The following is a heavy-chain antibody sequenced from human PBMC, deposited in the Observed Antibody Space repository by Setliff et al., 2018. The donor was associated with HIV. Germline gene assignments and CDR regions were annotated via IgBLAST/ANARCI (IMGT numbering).Heavy chain of an antibody. J-gene: IGHJ4*02. Sequence: GGSLRLSCAASGFTFSNAWMSWVRQAPGKGLEWVGRIKNKTDGGTTDYAAPVKGRFTISRDDSKNTLYLQMTSLKTEDAAVYYCTTDWGELRGMDYWGQGTLVTVSS. CDR1: GFTFSNAW. CDR3: TTDWGELRGMDY. D-gene: IGHD1-26*01. CDR2: IKNKTDGGTT. V-gene: IGHV3-15*01.